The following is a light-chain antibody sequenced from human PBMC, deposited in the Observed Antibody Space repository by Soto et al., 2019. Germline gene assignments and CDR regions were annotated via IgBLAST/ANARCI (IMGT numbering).Light chain of an antibody. V-gene: IGKV1-5*01. CDR3: QCYSSYPWT. J-gene: IGKJ1*01. CDR1: QSCRNW. CDR2: DAS. Sequence: QITQSPSTLSASHGHRVSMTCRASQSCRNWLAWYQQKQGKAPRLLIYDASTLQSGVPSRFRGSGSWTEFSLTISRLQPDDVATDYCQCYSSYPWTFGQGTKVDIK.